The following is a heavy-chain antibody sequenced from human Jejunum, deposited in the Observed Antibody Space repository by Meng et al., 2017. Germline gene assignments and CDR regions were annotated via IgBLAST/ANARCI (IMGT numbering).Heavy chain of an antibody. D-gene: IGHD3-10*01. V-gene: IGHV3-74*01. Sequence: GESLKISCAASGFSIGDYWMHWVRQAAGKGLAWVSRINNGGSFITDADSVRGRFTTTRDNSKNTVYLEMNSLGAEDTAVYFCVRTMIWGGRGDYYYAMDVWGQGTTVTVSS. J-gene: IGHJ6*02. CDR1: GFSIGDYW. CDR3: VRTMIWGGRGDYYYAMDV. CDR2: INNGGSFI.